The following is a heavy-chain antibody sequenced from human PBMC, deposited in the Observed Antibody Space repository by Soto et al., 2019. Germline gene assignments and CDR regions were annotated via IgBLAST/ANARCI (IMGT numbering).Heavy chain of an antibody. Sequence: PGGSLRLSCAASGFTFSSFWMSWVRQAPGKGLEWVANIKQDGSDKYYVDSVEGRFTISRDNAKNSLSLQMNNLRAEDTAVYYCARGGAQTRYYYYYHGMDVWGQGTTVTVSS. V-gene: IGHV3-7*03. J-gene: IGHJ6*02. CDR1: GFTFSSFW. CDR3: ARGGAQTRYYYYYHGMDV. CDR2: IKQDGSDK. D-gene: IGHD3-10*01.